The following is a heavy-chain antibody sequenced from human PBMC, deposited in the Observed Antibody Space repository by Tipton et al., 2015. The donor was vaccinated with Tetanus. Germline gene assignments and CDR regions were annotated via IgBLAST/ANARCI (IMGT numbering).Heavy chain of an antibody. V-gene: IGHV5-51*03. CDR3: ATSGGDCSSGSCYSV. J-gene: IGHJ4*02. CDR1: GYTFTSYW. D-gene: IGHD2-15*01. CDR2: LYPGDSDT. Sequence: VQLVQSGAEVKKPGESLKISCKGSGYTFTSYWIGWVRQMPGKGLEWMGILYPGDSDTRYSPSFQGQVTISADKSISTADLHWSSLKASDTAIYYCATSGGDCSSGSCYSVWGQGTLVTVSS.